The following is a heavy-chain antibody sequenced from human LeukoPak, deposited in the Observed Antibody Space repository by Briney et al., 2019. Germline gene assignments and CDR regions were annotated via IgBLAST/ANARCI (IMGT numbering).Heavy chain of an antibody. J-gene: IGHJ4*02. D-gene: IGHD6-19*01. CDR2: INPNSGGT. CDR1: GYTFSGYN. V-gene: IGHV1-2*02. CDR3: ARSAGIAVAGAAAY. Sequence: ASVKLSCKASGYTFSGYNMHWVRQAPGQGLEWVGWINPNSGGTNYAQKFQGRTTITRDTSTSTVNMELSGLRSDDTAVYYCARSAGIAVAGAAAYWGQGTLVTVSS.